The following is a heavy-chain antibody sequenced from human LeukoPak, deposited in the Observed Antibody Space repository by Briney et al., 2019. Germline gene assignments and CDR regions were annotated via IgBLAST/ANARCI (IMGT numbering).Heavy chain of an antibody. D-gene: IGHD3-10*01. V-gene: IGHV1-18*04. CDR3: ARSYGSGSYLLYYYYYGMDV. Sequence: ASVKVSCKASGYTFTSYGISWVRQAPGQGLEWMGWISAYNGNTNYAQKLQGRVTMTTYTSTSTAYMELRSLRSDDTAVYYCARSYGSGSYLLYYYYYGMDVWGKGTTVTVSS. J-gene: IGHJ6*04. CDR1: GYTFTSYG. CDR2: ISAYNGNT.